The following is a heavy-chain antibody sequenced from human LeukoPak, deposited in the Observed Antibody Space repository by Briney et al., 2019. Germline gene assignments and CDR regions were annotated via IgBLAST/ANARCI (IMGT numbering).Heavy chain of an antibody. V-gene: IGHV4-59*01. CDR1: GGSISSYY. CDR3: ARDNYGDSVWFDP. Sequence: SETLSLTCTVSGGSISSYYWSWIRQPPGKGLEWIGYIYYSGSANYNPSLKSRVTISVDTSKNQFSLKLSSVTAADTAVYYCARDNYGDSVWFDPWGQGTLVTVSS. J-gene: IGHJ5*02. CDR2: IYYSGSA. D-gene: IGHD4-17*01.